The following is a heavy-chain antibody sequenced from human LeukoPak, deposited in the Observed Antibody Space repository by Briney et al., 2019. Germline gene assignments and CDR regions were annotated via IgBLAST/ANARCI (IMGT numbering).Heavy chain of an antibody. CDR2: IYYSGST. D-gene: IGHD4-17*01. CDR3: ARFVDYGDSTSYFDY. Sequence: SETLSLTCTVSGGSISSSSYYWGWIRQPPGKGLEWIGSIYYSGSTYYNPSLKSRVTISVDTSKNQFSLQLNSVTPEDTAVYYCARFVDYGDSTSYFDYWGQGTLVTVSS. J-gene: IGHJ4*02. V-gene: IGHV4-39*01. CDR1: GGSISSSSYY.